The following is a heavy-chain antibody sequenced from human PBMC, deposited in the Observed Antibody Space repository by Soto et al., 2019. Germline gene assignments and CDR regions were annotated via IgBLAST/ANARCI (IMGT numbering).Heavy chain of an antibody. D-gene: IGHD2-2*01. CDR2: LSHGGRT. CDR3: GHLKTDTEVTPAPPLFDS. Sequence: SETLSLTCAVSGFSISSDSYWGWMRQSPGKGLEWIGTLSHGGRTFYNPSLKSRVTISADTTKNQFSLSLTSVTAADTAVYYCGHLKTDTEVTPAPPLFDSWGQGTLVTVSS. V-gene: IGHV4-38-2*01. CDR1: GFSISSDSY. J-gene: IGHJ4*02.